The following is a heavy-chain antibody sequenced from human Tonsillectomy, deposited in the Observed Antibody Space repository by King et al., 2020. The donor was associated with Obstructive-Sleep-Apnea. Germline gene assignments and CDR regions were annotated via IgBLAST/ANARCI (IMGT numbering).Heavy chain of an antibody. CDR1: GGSFSGYY. CDR2: INHSGST. D-gene: IGHD3-10*01. CDR3: ARGRYYYGSKGNWFDP. J-gene: IGHJ5*02. Sequence: VQLQLWGAGLLKPSETLSLTCAVYGGSFSGYYWSWIRQPPGKGLEWIGEINHSGSTNYNPSLKSRVTISVDTSKNQFSLKLSSVTAADTAVYYCARGRYYYGSKGNWFDPWGQGTLVTVSS. V-gene: IGHV4-34*01.